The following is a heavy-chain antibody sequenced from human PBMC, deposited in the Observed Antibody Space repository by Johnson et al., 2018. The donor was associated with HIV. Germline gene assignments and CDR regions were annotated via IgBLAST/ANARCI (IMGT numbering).Heavy chain of an antibody. V-gene: IGHV3-30*03. CDR2: ISYDGSNK. Sequence: QVQLVESGGGVVQPGKSLTLSCVVSGLSFSNFGIHWVRQAPGKGPEWVAVISYDGSNKDYADSVKGRFTISRDNSKNTLYLQMNSRRAEDTAVYYCARGGAAMTFWEVHDAFDIWGQGTMVTVSS. J-gene: IGHJ3*02. CDR3: ARGGAAMTFWEVHDAFDI. CDR1: GLSFSNFG. D-gene: IGHD2-2*01.